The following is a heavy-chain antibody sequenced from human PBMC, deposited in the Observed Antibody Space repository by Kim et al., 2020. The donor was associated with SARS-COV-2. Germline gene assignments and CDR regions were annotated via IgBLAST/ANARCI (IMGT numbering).Heavy chain of an antibody. J-gene: IGHJ5*02. V-gene: IGHV2-5*02. CDR1: GFSLTNNRVA. Sequence: SGPTLVNPTQTLTLTCTFSGFSLTNNRVAVGWIRQPPGKALEWLAIIYGDDDKHYSPSLQSRLTITKDISKNQVFLIMTNMDRVDTGTYFCAHRRQPWDGDRFDTWGQGTLVTVSS. CDR3: AHRRQPWDGDRFDT. CDR2: IYGDDDK. D-gene: IGHD1-1*01.